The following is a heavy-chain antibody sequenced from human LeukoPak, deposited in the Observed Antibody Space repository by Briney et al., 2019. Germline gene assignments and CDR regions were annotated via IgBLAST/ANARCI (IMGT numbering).Heavy chain of an antibody. D-gene: IGHD5-12*01. Sequence: ASVKVSCKASGYTFTSYAMHWVRQAPGQRLEWMGWINAGNGNTKYSQKFQGRVTITRDTSASTAYMGLSSLRSEDTAVYYCAREGGGYDPWFDPWGQGTLVTVSS. V-gene: IGHV1-3*01. CDR1: GYTFTSYA. J-gene: IGHJ5*02. CDR3: AREGGGYDPWFDP. CDR2: INAGNGNT.